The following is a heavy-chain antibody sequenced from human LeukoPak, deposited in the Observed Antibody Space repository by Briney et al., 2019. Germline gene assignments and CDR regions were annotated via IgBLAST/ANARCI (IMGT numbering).Heavy chain of an antibody. CDR2: IIPIFGTA. CDR1: GGTFSSYA. V-gene: IGHV1-69*05. J-gene: IGHJ6*03. D-gene: IGHD2-15*01. CDR3: ARSGGSGRGNYMDV. Sequence: SVKVSCKASGGTFSSYAISWVRQAPGQGLEWMGGIIPIFGTANYAQKFQGRVTINTDEYTSTAYMELSSLRSEDTAVYYCARSGGSGRGNYMDVWGKGTTVTVSS.